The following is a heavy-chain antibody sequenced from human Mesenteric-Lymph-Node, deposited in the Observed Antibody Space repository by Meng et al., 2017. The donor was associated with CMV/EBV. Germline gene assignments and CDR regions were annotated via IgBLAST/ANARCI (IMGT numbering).Heavy chain of an antibody. CDR1: GFTFSTYS. V-gene: IGHV3-21*01. D-gene: IGHD2-2*01. Sequence: GGSLRLSCVASGFTFSTYSMNWVRQAPGKGLEWVSSISSSSSYIYYADSVKGRFTISRDNAKNSLYLQMNSLRAEDTAVYYCARYCSSTSCYPYYYYGMDVWGQGTTVTVSS. CDR2: ISSSSSYI. CDR3: ARYCSSTSCYPYYYYGMDV. J-gene: IGHJ6*02.